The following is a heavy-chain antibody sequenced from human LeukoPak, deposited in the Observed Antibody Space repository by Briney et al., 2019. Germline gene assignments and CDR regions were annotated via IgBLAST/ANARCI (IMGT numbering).Heavy chain of an antibody. CDR2: INIDGSSR. CDR1: GFSFSKYW. Sequence: GGSLRLSCAASGFSFSKYWMHWVRQAPGKGLVWVSRINIDGSSRSYADSVKGRFTISRDNAKNTLYLQMNSLRAEDTAVYYCARHGPVAGSDYWGQGTLVTVSS. J-gene: IGHJ4*02. CDR3: ARHGPVAGSDY. V-gene: IGHV3-74*01. D-gene: IGHD6-19*01.